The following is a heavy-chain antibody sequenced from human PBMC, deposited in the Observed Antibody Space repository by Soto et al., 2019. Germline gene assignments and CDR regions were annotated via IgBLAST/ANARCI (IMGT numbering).Heavy chain of an antibody. CDR2: IVVGSGNT. Sequence: ASVKVSWQASGFTITISAVRWVRQNRGQRLEWIGWIVVGSGNTNYAQKFQERVTITRDMSTSTAYMELSSLRSEDTAVYYCAGQLGSLFSSLFYWGQGTLVTVSS. CDR3: AGQLGSLFSSLFY. V-gene: IGHV1-58*01. D-gene: IGHD6-13*01. CDR1: GFTITISA. J-gene: IGHJ4*02.